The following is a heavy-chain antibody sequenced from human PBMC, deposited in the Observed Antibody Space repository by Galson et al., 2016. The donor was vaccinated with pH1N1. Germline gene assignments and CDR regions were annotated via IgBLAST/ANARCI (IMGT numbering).Heavy chain of an antibody. V-gene: IGHV1-46*01. CDR1: GYTFTTSY. D-gene: IGHD1-26*01. CDR2: IDPSNGGT. Sequence: SVKVSCKASGYTFTTSYIHWARQAPGEGLEWMGVIDPSNGGTTYAQKFQARVTMTRDTSTSTVYLDLSRLKSDDTSVFYCTRDLGRRREFWGQGTLVTVSS. J-gene: IGHJ4*02. CDR3: TRDLGRRREF.